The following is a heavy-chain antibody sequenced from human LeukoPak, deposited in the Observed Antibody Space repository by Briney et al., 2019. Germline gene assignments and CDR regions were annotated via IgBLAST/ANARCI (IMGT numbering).Heavy chain of an antibody. V-gene: IGHV3-23*01. J-gene: IGHJ5*02. D-gene: IGHD6-19*01. CDR2: IRGSGGRT. Sequence: GGSLRLSCAASGFIFSNYAMNWVRQAPGKGLEWVSTIRGSGGRTYYADSVKGRFTISRDNSKNTLYLQVSSLRAEDTAVYYCVKDPYSSGWYRWFDPWGQGTLVTVSS. CDR1: GFIFSNYA. CDR3: VKDPYSSGWYRWFDP.